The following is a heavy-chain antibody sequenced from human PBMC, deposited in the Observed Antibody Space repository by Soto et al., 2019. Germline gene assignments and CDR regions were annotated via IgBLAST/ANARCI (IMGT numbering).Heavy chain of an antibody. V-gene: IGHV3-23*01. Sequence: PGGSLRLSCAASGFTFGSYAMSWVRQAPGKALEWVSGILDSGAGTYYVDSVKGRFTISRDNSKNMVFLQMESLRAEDTALYYCAKGKSGGFDIWGQGTMVTVSS. CDR1: GFTFGSYA. CDR2: ILDSGAGT. CDR3: AKGKSGGFDI. D-gene: IGHD2-15*01. J-gene: IGHJ3*02.